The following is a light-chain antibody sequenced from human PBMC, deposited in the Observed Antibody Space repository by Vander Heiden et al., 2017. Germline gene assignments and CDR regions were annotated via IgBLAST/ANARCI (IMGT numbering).Light chain of an antibody. CDR2: GAS. V-gene: IGKV3-20*01. CDR1: QSVSSIY. CDR3: QQYGSSPT. Sequence: EIVLTQSPGPLSLSPGERATLSCRASQSVSSIYLAWYQQKPGQAPRLLIYGASSRATGIPDRFSGRGSGKDFTLTISRLEPEDFAVYYCQQYGSSPTFGGGTKVEIK. J-gene: IGKJ4*01.